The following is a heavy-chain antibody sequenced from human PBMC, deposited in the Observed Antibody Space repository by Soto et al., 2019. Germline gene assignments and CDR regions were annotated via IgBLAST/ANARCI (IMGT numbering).Heavy chain of an antibody. Sequence: QVQLVQSGAEVKKPGASVKVSCKASGYTFTSYYMHWVRQAPGQGLEWMGIIRPSGGSTTYAQKFQGRVTMTRDTSTSTVYMELSSLRSEDTAVYYCASAIPYCGGVCHDAFDIWGQGTMVTLSS. D-gene: IGHD2-21*02. CDR2: IRPSGGST. J-gene: IGHJ3*02. V-gene: IGHV1-46*01. CDR3: ASAIPYCGGVCHDAFDI. CDR1: GYTFTSYY.